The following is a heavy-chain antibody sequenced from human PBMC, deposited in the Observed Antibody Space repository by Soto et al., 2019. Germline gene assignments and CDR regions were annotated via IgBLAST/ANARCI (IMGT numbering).Heavy chain of an antibody. V-gene: IGHV1-69*13. CDR1: GGTFSSYA. Sequence: GASVKVSCKASGGTFSSYAISWVRQAPGQGLEWMGGIIPIFGTANYAQKIQGRVTITADESTSTDYMELRSLRSEDRAGYYGKVVVPAAISPLGGWLDPWGQGTLVTV. D-gene: IGHD2-2*01. CDR3: KVVVPAAISPLGGWLDP. CDR2: IIPIFGTA. J-gene: IGHJ5*02.